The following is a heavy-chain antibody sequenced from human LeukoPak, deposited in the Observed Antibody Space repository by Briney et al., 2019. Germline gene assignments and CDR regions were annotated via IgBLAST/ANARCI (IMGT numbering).Heavy chain of an antibody. J-gene: IGHJ5*02. D-gene: IGHD3-10*01. V-gene: IGHV3-48*03. CDR3: ARDRVASGRFGEVAS. CDR1: GFTFNSYE. Sequence: GGSLRLSCAASGFTFNSYEIDWVRQAPGKGLEWVSFISGGGSYIYYAESVKGRFTISRDNAKNSLYLQMNSLRAEDTAIYYCARDRVASGRFGEVASWGQGTLVTVSS. CDR2: ISGGGSYI.